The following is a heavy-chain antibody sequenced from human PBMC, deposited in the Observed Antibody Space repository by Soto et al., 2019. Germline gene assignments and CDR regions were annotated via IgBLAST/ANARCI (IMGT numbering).Heavy chain of an antibody. Sequence: SETLSLTCAVSGGSISSGGYSWSWIRQPPGKGLEWIGYIYHSGSTYYNPSLKSRVTISVDRSKNQFSLKLSSVTAADTAVYYCARDPQFYDTSGTPHLFDPWGQGTLVTVDS. J-gene: IGHJ5*02. CDR1: GGSISSGGYS. D-gene: IGHD3-22*01. CDR3: ARDPQFYDTSGTPHLFDP. CDR2: IYHSGST. V-gene: IGHV4-30-2*01.